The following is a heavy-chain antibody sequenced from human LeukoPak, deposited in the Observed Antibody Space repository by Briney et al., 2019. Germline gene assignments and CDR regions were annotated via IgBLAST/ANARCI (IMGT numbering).Heavy chain of an antibody. D-gene: IGHD3-16*01. CDR1: GFTFRSYA. Sequence: PPGGSLRLPCAASGFTFRSYAMHWVRQAPGTGLEWVSFISYDGNNQYYADSVKGRFTISRDNSKNTLYLQMNSRRTEDTAVYYCAKDAGDQGYFDYWGQGTLVTVSS. V-gene: IGHV3-30*04. CDR2: ISYDGNNQ. CDR3: AKDAGDQGYFDY. J-gene: IGHJ4*02.